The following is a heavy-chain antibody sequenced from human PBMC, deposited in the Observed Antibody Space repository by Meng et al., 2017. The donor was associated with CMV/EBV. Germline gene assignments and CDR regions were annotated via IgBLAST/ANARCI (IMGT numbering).Heavy chain of an antibody. J-gene: IGHJ6*02. CDR3: ARFDGGYIGYHYYYYGMDV. CDR2: ISYDGSNK. Sequence: GESLKISCAASGFTFSSYGMHWVRQAPGKGLEWVAVISYDGSNKYYADSVKGRFTIPRDNSKNTLYLQMNSLRAEDTAVYYCARFDGGYIGYHYYYYGMDVWGQGTTVTVSS. D-gene: IGHD1-1*01. CDR1: GFTFSSYG. V-gene: IGHV3-30*19.